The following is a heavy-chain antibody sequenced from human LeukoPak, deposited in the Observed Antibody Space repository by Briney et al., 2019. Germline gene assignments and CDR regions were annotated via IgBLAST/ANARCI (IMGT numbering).Heavy chain of an antibody. CDR2: IYSGGST. CDR1: GFTVSSHY. V-gene: IGHV3-53*01. CDR3: ARVSQAADAVDY. Sequence: GGSLRLSCAASGFTVSSHYMSWVRQAPGKGLEWASLIYSGGSTYYADSVKGRFTISRDNSKNTLYLQMNSLRAEDTAVYYCARVSQAADAVDYWGQGTLVTVSS. D-gene: IGHD6-13*01. J-gene: IGHJ4*02.